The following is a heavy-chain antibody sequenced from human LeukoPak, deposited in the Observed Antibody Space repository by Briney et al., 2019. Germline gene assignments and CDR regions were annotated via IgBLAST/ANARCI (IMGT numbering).Heavy chain of an antibody. CDR3: ARARRGSYYSAFDI. Sequence: PGGSLRLSCAASGFTFSSYSMNWVRQAPGKGLEWVSSISSSSSYIYYADSVKGRFTISRDNAKNSLYLQMNSLRAEDTAVYYCARARRGSYYSAFDIWGQGTMVTVSS. D-gene: IGHD1-26*01. CDR1: GFTFSSYS. V-gene: IGHV3-21*01. J-gene: IGHJ3*02. CDR2: ISSSSSYI.